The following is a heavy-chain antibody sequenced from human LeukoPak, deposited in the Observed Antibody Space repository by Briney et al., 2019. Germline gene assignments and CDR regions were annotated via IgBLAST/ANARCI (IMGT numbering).Heavy chain of an antibody. Sequence: GGSLRLSCAASGFPFSSSWMHWVRQAPGKGLVWVSRISGDGGSTEYADSVKGRFAISRDNAKNTLYLQMNCLRAEDTAVYYCAARFRDGLDIWGQGTMVTVSS. D-gene: IGHD3-10*01. CDR2: ISGDGGST. CDR3: AARFRDGLDI. V-gene: IGHV3-74*01. CDR1: GFPFSSSW. J-gene: IGHJ3*02.